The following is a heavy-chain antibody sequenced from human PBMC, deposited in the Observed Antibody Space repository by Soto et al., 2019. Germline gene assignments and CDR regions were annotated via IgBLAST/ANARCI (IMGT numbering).Heavy chain of an antibody. CDR1: GYTFTSYA. CDR2: INAGNGNT. D-gene: IGHD2-2*01. J-gene: IGHJ6*02. Sequence: ASVKVSCKASGYTFTSYAMHWVRQAPGQRLEWMGWINAGNGNTKYSQKFQGRVTITRDTSGSTAYMELSSLRSEDTAVYYCAGSRPLQYCSSTSCYGDYYYYGMDVWGQGTTVTVSS. CDR3: AGSRPLQYCSSTSCYGDYYYYGMDV. V-gene: IGHV1-3*01.